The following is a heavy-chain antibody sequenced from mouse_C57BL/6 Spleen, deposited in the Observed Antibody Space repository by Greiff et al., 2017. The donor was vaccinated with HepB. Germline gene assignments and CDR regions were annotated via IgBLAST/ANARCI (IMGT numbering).Heavy chain of an antibody. J-gene: IGHJ2*01. CDR3: ARGVPLSYYYGSSYYFDY. D-gene: IGHD1-1*01. CDR1: GYSITSGYY. CDR2: ISYDGSN. Sequence: EVKLQESGPGLVKPSQSLSLTCSVTGYSITSGYYWNWIRQFPGNKLEWMGYISYDGSNNYNPSLKNRISITRDTSKNQFFLKLNSVTTEDTATYYCARGVPLSYYYGSSYYFDYWGQGTTRTVSS. V-gene: IGHV3-6*01.